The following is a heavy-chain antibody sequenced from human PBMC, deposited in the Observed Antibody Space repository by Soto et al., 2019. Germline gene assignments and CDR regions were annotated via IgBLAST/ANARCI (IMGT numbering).Heavy chain of an antibody. CDR3: ASGYSSGWYHDY. Sequence: QVQLVQSGAEVKKPGPSVKVSCKASGGTFSSYTISWVRQAPGQGLEWMGRIIPILGIANYAQKFQGRVTITADKSTSTAYMELSSLRSEDTAVYYCASGYSSGWYHDYWGQGTLVTVSS. J-gene: IGHJ4*02. CDR2: IIPILGIA. D-gene: IGHD6-19*01. CDR1: GGTFSSYT. V-gene: IGHV1-69*02.